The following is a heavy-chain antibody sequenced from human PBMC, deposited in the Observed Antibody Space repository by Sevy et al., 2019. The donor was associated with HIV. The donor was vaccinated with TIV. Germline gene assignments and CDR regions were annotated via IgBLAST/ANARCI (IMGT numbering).Heavy chain of an antibody. Sequence: SETLSLTCTVSGGSISSGDYYWSWMRQPPGKGLEWIGYIYYSGITYYNPSLKSRVTISVDTVRIQFSLKLSSVTAADTAVYYCAGYCISTSPHNWFDPWGQGTLVTVSS. CDR1: GGSISSGDYY. V-gene: IGHV4-30-4*01. D-gene: IGHD2-2*01. CDR3: AGYCISTSPHNWFDP. CDR2: IYYSGIT. J-gene: IGHJ5*02.